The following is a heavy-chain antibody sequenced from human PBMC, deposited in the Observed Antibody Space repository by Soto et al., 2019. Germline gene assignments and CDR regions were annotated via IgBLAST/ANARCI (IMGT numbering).Heavy chain of an antibody. Sequence: GGSLRLSCAASGFTFSSYWMYWVRQAPGKGLVWVSRTNSDGSDTTYADSVKGRFTISRDNAKNTLYLQMNSLGAEDTAVYYCARDRGWSLFDYWGQGTLVTVSS. CDR1: GFTFSSYW. CDR3: ARDRGWSLFDY. V-gene: IGHV3-74*01. CDR2: TNSDGSDT. D-gene: IGHD6-19*01. J-gene: IGHJ4*02.